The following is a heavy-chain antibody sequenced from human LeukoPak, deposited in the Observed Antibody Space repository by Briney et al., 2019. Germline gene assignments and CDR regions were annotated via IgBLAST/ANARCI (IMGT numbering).Heavy chain of an antibody. V-gene: IGHV1-46*01. CDR2: INPTDGST. CDR3: AREEGGGLSGNLGGLFASYYTYYYMDV. D-gene: IGHD3-16*01. J-gene: IGHJ6*03. CDR1: GYTFTMYY. Sequence: ASVKVSCKASGYTFTMYYIHWVRQAPGQGLEWMGMINPTDGSTTYVQRFQGRVTMTRDMSPTTVYMDLRGLRSGDTAVYFCAREEGGGLSGNLGGLFASYYTYYYMDVWGRGTTVTVSS.